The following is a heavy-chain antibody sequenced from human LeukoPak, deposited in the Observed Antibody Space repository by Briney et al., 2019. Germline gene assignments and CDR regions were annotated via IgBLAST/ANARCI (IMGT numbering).Heavy chain of an antibody. CDR1: RFTFSNYP. CDR3: ARGRGSYSADY. V-gene: IGHV3-30-3*01. D-gene: IGHD1-26*01. J-gene: IGHJ4*02. Sequence: GGSLRFSCAASRFTFSNYPMHWVRQAPGKGLEWVALLSYDGSNECYADSVKGRFTISRDNSKNTLYLQMNSLRAEDTAVYYCARGRGSYSADYWGQGTLVTVSS. CDR2: LSYDGSNE.